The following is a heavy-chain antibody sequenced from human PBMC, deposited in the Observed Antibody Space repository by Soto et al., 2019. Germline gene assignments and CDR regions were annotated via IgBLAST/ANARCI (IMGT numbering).Heavy chain of an antibody. D-gene: IGHD2-15*01. V-gene: IGHV3-48*03. CDR2: IHPGGQTI. Sequence: EVQLVESGGGLVQPGGSLRLSCAASGFTFSSSEMYWVRQAPGKGLEWISYIHPGGQTICYAESVKGRFTISRDNAKHSVYLQMNSLSAEDTAVYYCARRGSRWGRGTKVNVSS. J-gene: IGHJ3*01. CDR1: GFTFSSSE. CDR3: ARRGSR.